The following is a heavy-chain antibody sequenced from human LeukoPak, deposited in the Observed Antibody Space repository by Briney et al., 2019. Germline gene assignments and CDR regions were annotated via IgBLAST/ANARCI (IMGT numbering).Heavy chain of an antibody. V-gene: IGHV4-61*01. CDR3: AREYSSFAY. Sequence: MASQTLSLTCTVSGDPITSNSNYKWTWLRQPPGKGLEWIGYIYYSGTTNYNPSLKSRVSISVDTSKNQFSLKLSSVTAADTAVYYCAREYSSFAYWGEGTLVTVSS. CDR1: GDPITSNSNYK. J-gene: IGHJ4*02. CDR2: IYYSGTT. D-gene: IGHD6-13*01.